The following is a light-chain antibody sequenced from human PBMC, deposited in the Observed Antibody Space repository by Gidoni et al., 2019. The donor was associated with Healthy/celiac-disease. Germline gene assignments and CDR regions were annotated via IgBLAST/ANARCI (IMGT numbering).Light chain of an antibody. CDR1: QSVSSN. J-gene: IGKJ2*01. Sequence: EIVMTQSPATLSVSSGERATLSCRASQSVSSNLAWYQQKPGQAPRLLIYGASTRATGIPARFSGSGSGTEFTLTISSLQSEDFAVYYGQQYNNWPPRVTFGQGTKLEIK. CDR3: QQYNNWPPRVT. CDR2: GAS. V-gene: IGKV3-15*01.